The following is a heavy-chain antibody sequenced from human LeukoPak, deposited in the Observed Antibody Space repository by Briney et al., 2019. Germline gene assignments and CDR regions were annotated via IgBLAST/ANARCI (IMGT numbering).Heavy chain of an antibody. CDR2: IIPIFGTA. Sequence: ASVKVSCTASVGTFSSYVISWVRQAPGQGLERMGGIIPIFGTANYAHKFQGRVTITADESTSTAYMELSSLRSEDTAVYYCARGEAVAGPPDYWGQGTLVTVSS. J-gene: IGHJ4*02. D-gene: IGHD6-19*01. CDR3: ARGEAVAGPPDY. V-gene: IGHV1-69*13. CDR1: VGTFSSYV.